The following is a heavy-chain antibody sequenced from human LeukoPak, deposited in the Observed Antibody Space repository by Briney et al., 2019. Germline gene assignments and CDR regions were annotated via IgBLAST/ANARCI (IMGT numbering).Heavy chain of an antibody. D-gene: IGHD6-13*01. CDR3: ASPFGGAAGY. J-gene: IGHJ4*02. CDR2: INHSGST. Sequence: SETLSLTCAVYGGSFSGYYWSWIRPPPGKGLEWIGEINHSGSTNYNPSLKSRVTISVDTSKNQFSLKLSSVTAADTAVYYCASPFGGAAGYWGQGTLVTVSS. CDR1: GGSFSGYY. V-gene: IGHV4-34*01.